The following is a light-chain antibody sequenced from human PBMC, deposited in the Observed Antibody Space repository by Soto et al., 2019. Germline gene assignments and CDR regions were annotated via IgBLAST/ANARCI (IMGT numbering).Light chain of an antibody. CDR1: QSLNGR. CDR2: DVS. CDR3: QQYYYYST. V-gene: IGKV1-5*01. J-gene: IGKJ1*01. Sequence: DIQMTQSPSTLSSSIGDRVTITCRASQSLNGRLAWYQQRPGHAPNLLIYDVSTLETGVPSRFSGTGSEKEFTLTISGLQPDDFATYYCQQYYYYSTFGPGTKVEIK.